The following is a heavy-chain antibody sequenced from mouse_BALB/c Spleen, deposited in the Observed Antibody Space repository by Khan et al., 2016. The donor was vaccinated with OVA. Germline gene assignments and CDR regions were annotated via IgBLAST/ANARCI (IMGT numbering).Heavy chain of an antibody. V-gene: IGHV14-4*02. J-gene: IGHJ4*01. CDR1: GFNIRHYY. Sequence: VQLQQSGADLVRSGASVKLSCIASGFNIRHYYLHWVKQRPEQGLEWIGWIDPDNGDTEDDPKFQGKATMTADTSSNTDYLQPSSLTSEDTAVYYCTTGWGYAMDYWGQGTSVTVSS. CDR3: TTGWGYAMDY. CDR2: IDPDNGDT. D-gene: IGHD4-1*01.